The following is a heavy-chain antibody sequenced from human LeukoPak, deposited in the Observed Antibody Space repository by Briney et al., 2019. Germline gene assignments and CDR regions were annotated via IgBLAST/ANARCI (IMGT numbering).Heavy chain of an antibody. CDR1: GFTFSSYW. D-gene: IGHD3-22*01. CDR3: GRDRLLYYYDSGPTGHFQH. J-gene: IGHJ1*01. Sequence: GGSLRLSCAASGFTFSSYWMSWVRQAPGKGLEWVANIKQDGSEKYYVDSVKGRFTISRDNAKNSLYLQMSSLRADDTAVYYCGRDRLLYYYDSGPTGHFQHWGQGTLVTV. V-gene: IGHV3-7*01. CDR2: IKQDGSEK.